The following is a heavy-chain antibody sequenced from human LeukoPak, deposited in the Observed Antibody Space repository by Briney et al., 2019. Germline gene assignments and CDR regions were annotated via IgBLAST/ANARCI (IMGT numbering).Heavy chain of an antibody. V-gene: IGHV3-30*04. CDR1: GFTFSHFA. CDR2: ISYDGKKT. J-gene: IGHJ4*02. Sequence: GGSLRLSCEASGFTFSHFAMHWVRQAPGKGLEWVAVISYDGKKTYYADSVKGRFTLSRDDSQNTVYLQMNSLRDDDTALYYCVRGSKIRGVIPEGEFDYWGQGTLVTVSS. CDR3: VRGSKIRGVIPEGEFDY. D-gene: IGHD3-10*01.